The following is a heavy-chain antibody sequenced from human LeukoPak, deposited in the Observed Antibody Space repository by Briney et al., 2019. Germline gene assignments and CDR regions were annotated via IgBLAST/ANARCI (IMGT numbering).Heavy chain of an antibody. D-gene: IGHD1-26*01. V-gene: IGHV4-39*07. J-gene: IGHJ4*02. CDR1: GGSISSSSYY. CDR2: IYYSGST. CDR3: ARMGGVVLGGYYFDY. Sequence: SETLSLTCTVSGGSISSSSYYWGWIRQPPGKGLEWIGSIYYSGSTYYNPSLKSRVTISVDTSKNQFSLKPSSVTAADTAVYYCARMGGVVLGGYYFDYWGQGTLVTVSS.